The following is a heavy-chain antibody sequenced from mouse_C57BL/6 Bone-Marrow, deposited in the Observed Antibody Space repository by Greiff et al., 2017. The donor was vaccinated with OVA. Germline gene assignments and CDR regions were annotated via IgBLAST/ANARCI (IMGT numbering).Heavy chain of an antibody. CDR2: ISSGGSYT. D-gene: IGHD4-1*02. V-gene: IGHV5-6*01. CDR3: AKDQLAWFAY. J-gene: IGHJ3*01. Sequence: EVKLMESGGDLVKPGGSLKLSCAASGFTFSSYGMSWVRQTPDKRLEWVATISSGGSYTYYPDSVKGRFPISRANAKNTLYLQMSSLKSEDTAMYYCAKDQLAWFAYWGQGTLVTVSA. CDR1: GFTFSSYG.